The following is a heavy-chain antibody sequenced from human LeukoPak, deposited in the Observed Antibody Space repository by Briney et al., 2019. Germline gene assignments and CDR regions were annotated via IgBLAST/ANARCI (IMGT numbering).Heavy chain of an antibody. CDR1: GFTFSSCG. CDR3: AKGRITMVRGVINTYCFDY. V-gene: IGHV3-30*18. Sequence: GGSLRLSCAASGFTFSSCGMHWVRQAPGKGLEWVAVISYGGSNKYYADSVKGRFTISRDNSKNTLYLQMNSLRAEDTAVYYCAKGRITMVRGVINTYCFDYWGQGTLVTVSS. CDR2: ISYGGSNK. J-gene: IGHJ4*02. D-gene: IGHD3-10*01.